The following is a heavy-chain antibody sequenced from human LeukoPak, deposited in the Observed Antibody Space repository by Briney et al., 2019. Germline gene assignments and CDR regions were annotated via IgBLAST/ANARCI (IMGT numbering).Heavy chain of an antibody. J-gene: IGHJ3*02. V-gene: IGHV4-61*02. CDR1: GGSISSGGYY. Sequence: SETLSLTCTVSGGSISSGGYYWSWIRQPAGKGLEWIGRIYTSGSTNYNPSLKSRVTMSVDTSKNQFSLKLSSVTAADTAVHYCARTLRFLEWPLAFDIWGQGTMVTVSS. CDR3: ARTLRFLEWPLAFDI. D-gene: IGHD3-3*01. CDR2: IYTSGST.